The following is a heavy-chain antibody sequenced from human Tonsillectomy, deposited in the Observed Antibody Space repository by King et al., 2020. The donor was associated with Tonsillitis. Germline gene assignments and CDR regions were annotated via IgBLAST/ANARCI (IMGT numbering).Heavy chain of an antibody. J-gene: IGHJ6*03. CDR2: INPNTGGT. V-gene: IGHV1-2*04. CDR3: ARDGNTWMPGGGDYSYYYMDV. CDR1: GYTFTGYY. D-gene: IGHD5-12*01. Sequence: QLVQSGAEVKKPGASVKVSCKASGYTFTGYYMHWVRQAPGQGLEWMGWINPNTGGTNYAQKFQGWVTMTRDTSISTAYMELSRLRSDDTAMYYCARDGNTWMPGGGDYSYYYMDVWGKGTTVTVSS.